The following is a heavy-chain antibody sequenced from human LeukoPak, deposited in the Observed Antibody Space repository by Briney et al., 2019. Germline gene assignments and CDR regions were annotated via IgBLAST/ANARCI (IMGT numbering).Heavy chain of an antibody. CDR1: GFTFSSNG. CDR2: ISYDGSNK. Sequence: GGSLRLSCAASGFTFSSNGMHWVRQAPGKGLEWVAVISYDGSNKYYADSVKGRFTISRDNSKNALYLQMNSLRAEDTAVYYCARGRTMVRGVHFDYWGQGTLVTVSS. D-gene: IGHD3-10*01. V-gene: IGHV3-30*03. J-gene: IGHJ4*02. CDR3: ARGRTMVRGVHFDY.